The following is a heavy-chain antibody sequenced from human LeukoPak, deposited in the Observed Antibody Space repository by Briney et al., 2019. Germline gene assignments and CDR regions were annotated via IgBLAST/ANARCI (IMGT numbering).Heavy chain of an antibody. CDR2: LYYTGST. CDR3: ARQKASSSWYYFDL. Sequence: PSETLSLTCTVSGGSISSSNYYWGWIRQPPGKGLEWIGSLYYTGSTYSNPSLKSRVTISVDTSENQFSLKLSSVTAADTALYFCARQKASSSWYYFDLWGQGTLVTVSS. D-gene: IGHD6-13*01. V-gene: IGHV4-39*01. J-gene: IGHJ4*02. CDR1: GGSISSSNYY.